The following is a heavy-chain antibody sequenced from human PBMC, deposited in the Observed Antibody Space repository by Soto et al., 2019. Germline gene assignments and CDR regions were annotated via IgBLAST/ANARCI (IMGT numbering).Heavy chain of an antibody. CDR1: GGSISSYY. Sequence: PSETLSLTCTVSGGSISSYYWSWIRQLPGQGLEWIGHISYSGSAKYNPSLKSRVTILVDTSKNQVSLKLSSVTAADTAVYYCARDYYYGSRGFPGAYYYGMDVWGQGTTVTVSS. D-gene: IGHD3-22*01. CDR2: ISYSGSA. V-gene: IGHV4-59*01. J-gene: IGHJ6*02. CDR3: ARDYYYGSRGFPGAYYYGMDV.